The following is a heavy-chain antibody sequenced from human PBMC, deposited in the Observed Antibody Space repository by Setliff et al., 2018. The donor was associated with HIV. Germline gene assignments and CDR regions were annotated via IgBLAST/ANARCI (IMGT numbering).Heavy chain of an antibody. V-gene: IGHV1-46*01. CDR3: ARVGLTGWFDP. CDR2: INPNGGST. CDR1: GYTFTSYY. D-gene: IGHD1-26*01. Sequence: ASVKVSCKASGYTFTSYYVHFVRQAPGQGPEWMGIINPNGGSTNYAQKFEGRVAMTADTSTNNVHMYLSSLRSEDTAVYYCARVGLTGWFDPWGQGTLVTVSS. J-gene: IGHJ5*02.